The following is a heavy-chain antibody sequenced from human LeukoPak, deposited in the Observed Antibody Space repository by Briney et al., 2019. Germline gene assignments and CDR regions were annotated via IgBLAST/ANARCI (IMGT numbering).Heavy chain of an antibody. J-gene: IGHJ4*02. CDR2: IKKDGSEK. CDR3: AKDRGDIITPFDY. CDR1: GFTFSSSA. V-gene: IGHV3-7*01. Sequence: PGGSLRLSCAASGFTFSSSAMNWVRQAPGKGLEWVANIKKDGSEKYYVDSVKGRFTVFRDNAKNSLYLQMNSLRAEDTAVYYCAKDRGDIITPFDYWGQGTLVTVSS. D-gene: IGHD3-22*01.